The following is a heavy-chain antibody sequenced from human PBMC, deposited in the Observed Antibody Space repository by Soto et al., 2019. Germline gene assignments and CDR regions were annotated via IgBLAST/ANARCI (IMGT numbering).Heavy chain of an antibody. CDR2: IYYSGST. D-gene: IGHD3-10*01. CDR3: TITDYYFDY. Sequence: SETLSLTCTVSGGSISSSSYYWGWIRQPPGKGLEWIGSIYYSGSTYYNPSLKSRVTISVDTSKNQFSLKLSSVTAADTAVYYCTITDYYFDYWGQGTLVTVSS. CDR1: GGSISSSSYY. V-gene: IGHV4-39*01. J-gene: IGHJ4*02.